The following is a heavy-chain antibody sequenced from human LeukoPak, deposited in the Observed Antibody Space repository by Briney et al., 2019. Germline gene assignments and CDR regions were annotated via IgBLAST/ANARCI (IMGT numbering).Heavy chain of an antibody. V-gene: IGHV3-7*03. CDR3: ARARDSSWDY. D-gene: IGHD6-13*01. J-gene: IGHJ4*02. CDR1: GFTFSSYW. CDR2: IKDDGSEK. Sequence: GGSLRLSCAASGFTFSSYWMSWVRQAPGKGLEWVANIKDDGSEKYYVDSVKGRFTISRDDVKNSLYLQMNSLRAEDTAVYYCARARDSSWDYWGQGTLVTVSS.